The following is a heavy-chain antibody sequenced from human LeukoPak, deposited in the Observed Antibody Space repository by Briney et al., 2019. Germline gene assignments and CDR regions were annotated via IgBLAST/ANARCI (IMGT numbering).Heavy chain of an antibody. CDR1: GFTFSDSY. D-gene: IGHD1-14*01. CDR3: VKGSGRNGGI. Sequence: GGSLRLSCAASGFTFSDSYMSWIRQTPGKGLESLSYISGSSTDISYEDSVKGRITISRDNAKNSLYLQMNSLRAEDTGVYFCVKGSGRNGGIWGQGTLVTVSS. J-gene: IGHJ4*02. CDR2: ISGSSTDI. V-gene: IGHV3-11*04.